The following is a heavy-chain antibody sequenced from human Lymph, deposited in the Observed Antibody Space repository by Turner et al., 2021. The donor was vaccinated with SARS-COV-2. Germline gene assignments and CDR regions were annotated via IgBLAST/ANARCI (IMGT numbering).Heavy chain of an antibody. CDR1: GGSMNSNY. D-gene: IGHD2-21*02. CDR2: IYYRGST. J-gene: IGHJ5*02. Sequence: QVQLQESGPRLVKLLETLSLTCTVSGGSMNSNYWSWIRQPPGKRLEWIGYIYYRGSTNYNPSLESRVTISVDTSRNQFSLNLTSVTAADTAIYYCARETVNNWVDPWGQGTLVTVSS. CDR3: ARETVNNWVDP. V-gene: IGHV4-59*01.